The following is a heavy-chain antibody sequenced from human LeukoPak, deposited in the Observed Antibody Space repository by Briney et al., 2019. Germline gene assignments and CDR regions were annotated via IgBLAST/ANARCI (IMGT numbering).Heavy chain of an antibody. J-gene: IGHJ4*02. V-gene: IGHV3-30-3*01. Sequence: GGSLRLSCAASGFTFSSYAMHWVRQAPGKGLEWVAVISYDGSNKYYADSVKGRFTISRDNSKNTLYLQMNSLRAEDTAVYYCARDQNVLRFLEWLSQYGLCIDYWGQGTLVTVSS. CDR1: GFTFSSYA. D-gene: IGHD3-3*01. CDR2: ISYDGSNK. CDR3: ARDQNVLRFLEWLSQYGLCIDY.